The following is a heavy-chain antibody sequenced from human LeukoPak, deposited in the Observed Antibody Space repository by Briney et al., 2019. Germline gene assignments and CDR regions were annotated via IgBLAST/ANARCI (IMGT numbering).Heavy chain of an antibody. CDR3: ARYDSYNNWFDP. CDR1: AGSINNYY. J-gene: IGHJ5*02. D-gene: IGHD2-21*02. V-gene: IGHV4-59*01. Sequence: PSETLPLTCTVPAGSINNYYWSWIRQPPGKGLEWIGYIYYSGSTNYNPSLKSRVTISVDTSKNQFSLQLTSVTAADTALYYCARYDSYNNWFDPWGQGTLVTVSS. CDR2: IYYSGST.